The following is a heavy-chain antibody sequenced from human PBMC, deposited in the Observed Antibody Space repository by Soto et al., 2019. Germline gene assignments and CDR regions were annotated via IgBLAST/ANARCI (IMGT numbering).Heavy chain of an antibody. CDR1: GFTFTTYG. CDR2: ISYDGGTT. Sequence: QLVESGGGVVQPGRSLRLSCVASGFTFTTYGMHWVRQAPGKGLEWVAVISYDGGTTYYADSVKGRFTISRDNSKNTLYLQMNSLRAEDTAVYYCAKSSLGSDSSGLQYWFFDLWGRGTLVSVSS. D-gene: IGHD3-22*01. CDR3: AKSSLGSDSSGLQYWFFDL. V-gene: IGHV3-30*18. J-gene: IGHJ2*01.